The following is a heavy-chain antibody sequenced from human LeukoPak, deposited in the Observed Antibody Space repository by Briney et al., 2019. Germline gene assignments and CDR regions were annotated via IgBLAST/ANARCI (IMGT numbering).Heavy chain of an antibody. D-gene: IGHD6-19*01. CDR2: ISSSSSTI. CDR3: AGDIRSSGWYDLYYFDY. J-gene: IGHJ4*02. Sequence: PGGSLRLSCAASGFTFSSYSMNWVRQAPGKGLEWVSYISSSSSTIYYADSVKGRFTISRDNAKNSLYLQMNSLRAEDTAVYYCAGDIRSSGWYDLYYFDYWGQGTLVTVSS. V-gene: IGHV3-48*01. CDR1: GFTFSSYS.